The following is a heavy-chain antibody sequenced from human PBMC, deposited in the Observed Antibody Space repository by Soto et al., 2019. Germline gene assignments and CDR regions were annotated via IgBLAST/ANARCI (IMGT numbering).Heavy chain of an antibody. V-gene: IGHV4-39*01. CDR2: VYYGGTT. D-gene: IGHD1-1*01. CDR3: ARQQHDDYNYYYMDV. J-gene: IGHJ6*03. CDR1: GGSISSDNFN. Sequence: KSSETLSLTCTVSGGSISSDNFNWGWIRQAPGKGLEWIGTVYYGGTTYYNPSLQSRVTISVDTSKNQFSLNLYSVTAADTAVYYCARQQHDDYNYYYMDVWGKGTTVTVSS.